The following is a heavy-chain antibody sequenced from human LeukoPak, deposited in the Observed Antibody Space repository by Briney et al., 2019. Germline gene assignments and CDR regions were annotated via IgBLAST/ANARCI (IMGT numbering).Heavy chain of an antibody. CDR3: ARDNILGATTFDY. Sequence: GASVKVSCKASGYTFTSYYMHWVRQAPGQGLEWMGIINPSDGRTTYAQNFQGRVTMTRDMSATTVYMDLSSLRSEDTAVYYCARDNILGATTFDYWGQGTLVTVSS. D-gene: IGHD1-26*01. CDR2: INPSDGRT. CDR1: GYTFTSYY. J-gene: IGHJ4*02. V-gene: IGHV1-46*01.